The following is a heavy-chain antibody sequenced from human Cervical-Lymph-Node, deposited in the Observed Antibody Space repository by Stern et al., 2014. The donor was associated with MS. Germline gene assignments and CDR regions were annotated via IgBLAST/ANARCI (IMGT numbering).Heavy chain of an antibody. J-gene: IGHJ4*02. D-gene: IGHD1-26*01. CDR2: IYYSGST. Sequence: VQLEESGPGLVKPSETLSLTCTVSGGSISSYYWSWIRQPPGKGLEWIGEIYYSGSTNYKASLKSGVTISVDTYTNQQSLKLNSVTAADTAVYYCATGGTFDYWGQGTLVTVSS. V-gene: IGHV4-59*01. CDR1: GGSISSYY. CDR3: ATGGTFDY.